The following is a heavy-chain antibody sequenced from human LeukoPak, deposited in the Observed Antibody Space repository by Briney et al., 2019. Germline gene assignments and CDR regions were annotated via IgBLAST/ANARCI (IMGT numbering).Heavy chain of an antibody. Sequence: ASVKVSCKTSAYTFTTYDINWVRQATGQGLEWMGWMNPNSGYTGYAQKFQGRVTITRDTSISTAYMELSSLRSEDTAVYYCARMAGSIDYWGQGTLVTVSS. CDR3: ARMAGSIDY. CDR1: AYTFTTYD. CDR2: MNPNSGYT. J-gene: IGHJ4*02. V-gene: IGHV1-8*03. D-gene: IGHD5-24*01.